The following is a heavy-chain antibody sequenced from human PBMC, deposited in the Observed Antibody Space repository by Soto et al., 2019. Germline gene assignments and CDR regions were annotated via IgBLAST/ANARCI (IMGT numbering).Heavy chain of an antibody. CDR2: IIPIFGTA. J-gene: IGHJ4*02. V-gene: IGHV1-69*13. Sequence: SVKVSCKASGGTFSSYAISWVRQAPGQGLEWMGGIIPIFGTANYAQKFQGRVTITADESTSTAYMELSSLRSEDTAVYYCARQVFGVVADDVDYWGQGILVTVSS. D-gene: IGHD3-3*01. CDR3: ARQVFGVVADDVDY. CDR1: GGTFSSYA.